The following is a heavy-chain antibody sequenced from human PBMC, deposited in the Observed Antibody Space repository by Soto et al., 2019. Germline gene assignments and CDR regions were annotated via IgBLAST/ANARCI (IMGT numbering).Heavy chain of an antibody. V-gene: IGHV2-5*02. CDR3: AHRRKLVTTGLDWFDP. CDR1: GFSLSTSGVG. Sequence: QITLKESGPTLVKPTQTLTLTCTFSGFSLSTSGVGVGWIRQPPGKALEWLALIYWDNDKRFSPSLKSRLTTTKDNSKNHVILKMTNMDTVDTATYYRAHRRKLVTTGLDWFDPWGQGTLVTVSS. CDR2: IYWDNDK. J-gene: IGHJ5*02. D-gene: IGHD4-4*01.